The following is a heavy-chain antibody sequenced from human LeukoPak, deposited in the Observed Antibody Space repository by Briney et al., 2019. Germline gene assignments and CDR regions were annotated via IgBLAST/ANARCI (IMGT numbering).Heavy chain of an antibody. CDR3: ARDVYYDFWSGYLDP. CDR1: GGSFSGYY. CDR2: INHSGST. Sequence: KSSETLSLTCAVYGGSFSGYYWSWIRQPPGKGLEWIGEINHSGSTNYNPSLKGRVTISVDTSKNQFSLKLSSVTAADTAVYYCARDVYYDFWSGYLDPWGQGTLVTVSS. V-gene: IGHV4-34*01. J-gene: IGHJ5*02. D-gene: IGHD3-3*01.